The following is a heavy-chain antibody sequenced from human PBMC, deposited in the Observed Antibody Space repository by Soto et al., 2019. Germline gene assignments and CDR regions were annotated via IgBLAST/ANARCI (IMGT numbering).Heavy chain of an antibody. CDR3: ARDLKSIAARRWNYYYYRMDV. CDR2: ISYDGSNK. Sequence: SLRLSFSASGFTFSSYDMQWVLQAPVTMLEWVAVISYDGSNKYYADSVKGRFTISRDNSKNTLYLQMNSLRAEDTAVYYCARDLKSIAARRWNYYYYRMDVWGQGTTVTVSS. V-gene: IGHV3-30-3*01. D-gene: IGHD6-6*01. CDR1: GFTFSSYD. J-gene: IGHJ6*02.